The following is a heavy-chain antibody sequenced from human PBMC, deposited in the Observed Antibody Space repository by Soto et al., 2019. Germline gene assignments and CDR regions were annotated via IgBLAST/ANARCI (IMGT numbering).Heavy chain of an antibody. J-gene: IGHJ4*02. D-gene: IGHD3-10*01. CDR2: IYWNDSK. CDR1: GFSLSTSGGG. Sequence: SGPTLVNPTQTLTVTCAFSGFSLSTSGGGVGWIRQPPGKALEWLGLIYWNDSKRYSPSLKNRLTIAKDTSKNQVVLIMTNMDPVDTATYYCAHRPDSGSGSYPNWGQGTLVTVSS. V-gene: IGHV2-5*01. CDR3: AHRPDSGSGSYPN.